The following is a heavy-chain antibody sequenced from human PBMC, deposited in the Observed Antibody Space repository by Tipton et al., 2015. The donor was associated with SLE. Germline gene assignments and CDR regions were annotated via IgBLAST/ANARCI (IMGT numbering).Heavy chain of an antibody. Sequence: SLRLSCAASGFTFSSYWMSWVRQAPGKGLEWVANIKQDGSEKYYVDSVKGRFTISRDNAKNSLYLQMNGLRAEDTAVYYCASRGYCSSTSCLEFDYWGQGTLVTVSS. CDR2: IKQDGSEK. V-gene: IGHV3-7*01. D-gene: IGHD2-2*03. J-gene: IGHJ4*02. CDR3: ASRGYCSSTSCLEFDY. CDR1: GFTFSSYW.